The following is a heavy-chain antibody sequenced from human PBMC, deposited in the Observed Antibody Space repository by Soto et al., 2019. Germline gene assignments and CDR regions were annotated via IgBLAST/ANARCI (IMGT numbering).Heavy chain of an antibody. CDR3: ARGLRSALDY. D-gene: IGHD3-3*01. J-gene: IGHJ4*02. CDR1: GGSISSGGYS. V-gene: IGHV4-30-2*01. Sequence: SETLSLTCAVSGGSISSGGYSWSWIRQPPGKGLEWIGYIYHSGSTYYNPSLKSRVTISVDRSKNQFSLKLSSVTAADTAVYYCARGLRSALDYWGQGTLVTVSS. CDR2: IYHSGST.